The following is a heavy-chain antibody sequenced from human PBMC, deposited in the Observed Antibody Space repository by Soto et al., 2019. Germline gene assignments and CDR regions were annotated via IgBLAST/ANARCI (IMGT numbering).Heavy chain of an antibody. CDR1: AFTFSSCG. J-gene: IGHJ4*02. CDR2: KWYDGSNK. V-gene: IGHV3-33*01. D-gene: IGHD1-26*01. CDR3: AREHFSGSYYDY. Sequence: QVQLVESGGGVVQPGRSLRLSCAASAFTFSSCGMHCVRQAPGKGLEWVAVKWYDGSNKYYADSVKGRFTISRDNSKNTLYLQMNSLRAEDTAVYYCAREHFSGSYYDYWGQGTLVTVSS.